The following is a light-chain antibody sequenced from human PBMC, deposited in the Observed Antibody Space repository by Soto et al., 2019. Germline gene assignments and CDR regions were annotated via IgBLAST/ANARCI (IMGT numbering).Light chain of an antibody. CDR1: SSDIGGYDY. Sequence: QSALTQPASVSGSPGQSITNSCTGTSSDIGGYDYVSWYQQHPGKAPKLMFYEVSNRPSGVSNRFSGSKSGNTASLTISGLQAEDEADYYCTSYTSSTTNYVFGSGTKLTVL. CDR2: EVS. V-gene: IGLV2-14*01. J-gene: IGLJ1*01. CDR3: TSYTSSTTNYV.